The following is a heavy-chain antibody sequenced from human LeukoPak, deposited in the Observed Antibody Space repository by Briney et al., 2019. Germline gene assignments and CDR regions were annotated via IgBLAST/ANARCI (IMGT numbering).Heavy chain of an antibody. CDR1: GGSISSYY. J-gene: IGHJ3*02. D-gene: IGHD1-26*01. V-gene: IGHV4-59*08. CDR3: ARRLVGAIAAFDI. CDR2: INYSGST. Sequence: PSETLSLTCTVSGGSISSYYWSWIRQPPGKGLEWIGYINYSGSTNYNPSLKSRVTISVDTCKNQFSLKLSSVTAADTAVYYCARRLVGAIAAFDIWGQGTMVTVSS.